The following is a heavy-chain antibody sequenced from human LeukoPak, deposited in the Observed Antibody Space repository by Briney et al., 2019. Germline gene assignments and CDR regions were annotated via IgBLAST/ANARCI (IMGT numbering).Heavy chain of an antibody. D-gene: IGHD1-26*01. V-gene: IGHV4-61*02. CDR3: ARGVGSSESNWFDP. J-gene: IGHJ5*02. CDR2: IYTSGNT. Sequence: PSETLSLTCTVSGGSISSGNYYWRWIRQPAGKGLEWLGRIYTSGNTMYNPSLKSRVTISIDTSKSQFSLKLTSVTAADTALYYCARGVGSSESNWFDPWGQGTLATVSS. CDR1: GGSISSGNYY.